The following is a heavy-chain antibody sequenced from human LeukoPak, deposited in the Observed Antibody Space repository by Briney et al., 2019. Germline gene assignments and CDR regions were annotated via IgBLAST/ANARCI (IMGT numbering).Heavy chain of an antibody. CDR3: ARHVRYCSGGSCYLDWFDP. Sequence: SETLSLTCTVSGGSISSSSYYWGWIRQPPGTGLEWLGSIYYSGSTYYNPSLKSRVTISVDTSKNQFSLKLSSVTAADTAVYYCARHVRYCSGGSCYLDWFDPWGQGTLVTVSS. J-gene: IGHJ5*02. CDR2: IYYSGST. CDR1: GGSISSSSYY. D-gene: IGHD2-15*01. V-gene: IGHV4-39*01.